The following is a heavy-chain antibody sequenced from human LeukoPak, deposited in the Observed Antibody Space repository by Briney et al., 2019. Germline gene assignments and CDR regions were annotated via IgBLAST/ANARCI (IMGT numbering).Heavy chain of an antibody. CDR1: GYTFTSYG. CDR3: ASWIQLWLLDY. CDR2: ISAYNGNT. D-gene: IGHD5-18*01. Sequence: ASVKVSCKASGYTFTSYGIGWVRQAPGQGLEWMGWISAYNGNTNYAQKLQGRVTMTTDTSTSTAYMELRSLRSDDTAVYYCASWIQLWLLDYWGQGTLVTVSS. J-gene: IGHJ4*02. V-gene: IGHV1-18*01.